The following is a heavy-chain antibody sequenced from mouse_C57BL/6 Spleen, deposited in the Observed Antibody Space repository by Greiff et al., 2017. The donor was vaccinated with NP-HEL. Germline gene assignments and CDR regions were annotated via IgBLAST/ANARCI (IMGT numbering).Heavy chain of an antibody. V-gene: IGHV5-12*01. J-gene: IGHJ1*03. CDR1: GFTFSDYY. D-gene: IGHD4-1*01. Sequence: DVKLVESGGGLVQPGGSLKLSCAASGFTFSDYYMYWVRQTPEKRLEWVAYISNGGGSTYYPDTVKGRFTISRDNAKNTLYLQMSRLKSEDTAMYYCARHGTGYWYFDVWGTGTTVTVSS. CDR2: ISNGGGST. CDR3: ARHGTGYWYFDV.